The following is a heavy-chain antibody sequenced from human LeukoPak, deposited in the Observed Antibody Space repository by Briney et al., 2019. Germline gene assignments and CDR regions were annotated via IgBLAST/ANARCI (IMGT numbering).Heavy chain of an antibody. J-gene: IGHJ4*02. CDR2: IYDDGRT. CDR3: AACGVWGSYRYREVGYYFDY. CDR1: GLTVSRNY. D-gene: IGHD3-16*02. V-gene: IGHV3-53*01. Sequence: GGSLRLSCAASGLTVSRNYMSWVRQAPGKGLEMVSIIYDDGRTFYAGSVKGRFTISRDDPKNTLYLQMNSLRAEDTAVYYCAACGVWGSYRYREVGYYFDYWGQGTLVTVSS.